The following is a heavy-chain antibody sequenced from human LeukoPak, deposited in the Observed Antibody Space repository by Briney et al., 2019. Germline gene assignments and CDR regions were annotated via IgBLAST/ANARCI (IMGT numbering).Heavy chain of an antibody. CDR1: GYTLTELS. CDR2: LDPGDGQT. D-gene: IGHD6-13*01. Sequence: ASVKVSCKVSGYTLTELSMHWVRQAPGKGLEWMGGLDPGDGQTIYAQKFQGRVTMTEDTSTDTAYMELSSLRSEDTAVYYCASHPALSSSSWWASRGTDYWGRGTLVTVSS. CDR3: ASHPALSSSSWWASRGTDY. J-gene: IGHJ4*02. V-gene: IGHV1-24*01.